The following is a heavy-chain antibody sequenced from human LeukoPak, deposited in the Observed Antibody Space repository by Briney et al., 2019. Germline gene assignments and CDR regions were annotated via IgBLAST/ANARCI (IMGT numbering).Heavy chain of an antibody. D-gene: IGHD3-10*01. CDR2: INHSGST. V-gene: IGHV4-34*01. CDR1: GGSFSGYY. Sequence: SETLSLTCAVYGGSFSGYYWSWIRQPPGKGLEWIGEINHSGSTNYNPSLKSRVTISVDTSKNQFSLKMSSVTAADTAVYYCARGSLRRITMVRGAARFDYWGQGTLVTVSS. CDR3: ARGSLRRITMVRGAARFDY. J-gene: IGHJ4*02.